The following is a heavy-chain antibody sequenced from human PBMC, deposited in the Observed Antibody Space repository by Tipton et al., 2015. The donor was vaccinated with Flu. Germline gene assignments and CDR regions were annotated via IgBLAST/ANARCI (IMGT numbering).Heavy chain of an antibody. CDR2: ISHSGST. Sequence: TLSLTCAVSGDSMSSSHWWSWVRQPPGKGLEWIGEISHSGSTNYNPSLKSRLSISVDKSKNHFSVRLSSVTVADTAVYSCATTTYYYGSGSHDYWGQGTLVTVSS. V-gene: IGHV4-4*01. J-gene: IGHJ4*02. CDR1: GDSMSSSHW. D-gene: IGHD3-10*01. CDR3: ATTTYYYGSGSHDY.